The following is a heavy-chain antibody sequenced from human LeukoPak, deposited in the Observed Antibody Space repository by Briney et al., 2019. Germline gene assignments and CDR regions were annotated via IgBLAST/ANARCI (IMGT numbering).Heavy chain of an antibody. Sequence: SGTLSLTCPVSGGSISSNSWWNWVRQPPGKGLEWIGEIYHSGSTNYNPSLKRRVTMSVDKSKNQFSLKLSSVTAADTAVYYCARLTMVRGVIDYWGQGTLVTVSS. CDR3: ARLTMVRGVIDY. J-gene: IGHJ4*02. D-gene: IGHD3-10*01. CDR1: GGSISSNSW. CDR2: IYHSGST. V-gene: IGHV4-4*02.